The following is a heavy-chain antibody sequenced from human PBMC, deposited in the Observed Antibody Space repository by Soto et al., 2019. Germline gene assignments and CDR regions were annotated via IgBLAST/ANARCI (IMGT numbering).Heavy chain of an antibody. CDR2: INPNSGGT. Sequence: ASVKVSCKASGYTFTGYYMHWVRQAPGQGLEWMGWINPNSGGTNYAQKFQGWVTMTRDTSISTAYMELSRLRSDDTAVYYCARGVVEAPVYYYYMDGWGKGITVTVSS. CDR1: GYTFTGYY. CDR3: ARGVVEAPVYYYYMDG. V-gene: IGHV1-2*04. J-gene: IGHJ6*03.